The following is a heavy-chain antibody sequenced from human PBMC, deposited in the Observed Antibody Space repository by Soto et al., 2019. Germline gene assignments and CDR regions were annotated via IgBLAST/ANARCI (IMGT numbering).Heavy chain of an antibody. Sequence: PGGSLRLSCEASGFTFSGFEMHWVRQPTGKGLEWVSSIGTAGDTYYVVSVKGRFTISRDNAKNSLSLQMNSLRAGDMAVYFCAKSQEIGTHFFDSWGQG. J-gene: IGHJ4*02. V-gene: IGHV3-13*01. CDR1: GFTFSGFE. CDR3: AKSQEIGTHFFDS. CDR2: IGTAGDT. D-gene: IGHD6-13*01.